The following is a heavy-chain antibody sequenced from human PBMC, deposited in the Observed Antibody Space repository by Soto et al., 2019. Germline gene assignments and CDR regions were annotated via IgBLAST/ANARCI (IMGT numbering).Heavy chain of an antibody. D-gene: IGHD6-6*01. V-gene: IGHV4-38-2*01. CDR2: IYHSGST. CDR3: TRVGYSNSYYFDY. J-gene: IGHJ4*02. CDR1: GYSISNGYY. Sequence: SETLSLTCAVSGYSISNGYYWGWIRQPPGKGLEWIGIIYHSGSTNYNPSLKSRVTISLDTSENQFSLKLKSVTAADTAVYYCTRVGYSNSYYFDYWGQGTLVTVSS.